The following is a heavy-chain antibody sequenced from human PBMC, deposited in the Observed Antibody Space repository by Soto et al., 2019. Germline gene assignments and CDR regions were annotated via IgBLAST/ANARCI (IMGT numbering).Heavy chain of an antibody. CDR1: GGTFSSYA. CDR2: IITIVTTP. V-gene: IGHV1-69*06. Sequence: QVRLVQSGAEVKKPGSSVKVSCEASGGTFSSYAVTWVRQAPGQGLEWMGGIITIVTTPNYAQKFQGRLTISADKTTSTSYMELSSLRSEDTGVYYCARVGYNFWSRYLYYGMDVWGEWTAVIVSS. D-gene: IGHD3-3*01. J-gene: IGHJ6*04. CDR3: ARVGYNFWSRYLYYGMDV.